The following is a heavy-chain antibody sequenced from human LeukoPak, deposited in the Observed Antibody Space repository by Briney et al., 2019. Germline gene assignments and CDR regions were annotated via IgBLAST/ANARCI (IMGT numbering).Heavy chain of an antibody. V-gene: IGHV5-51*01. Sequence: GESLKISCKGSGYSFNTFYIGWVRQTPETGLEWMGNIYPSDSETKYKPPFQGQITISVDKAITTAYLHLSGLKASDTGMYYCARLIYYGSGRTYFFDSWGQGTLVTVSP. J-gene: IGHJ4*02. CDR3: ARLIYYGSGRTYFFDS. CDR2: IYPSDSET. D-gene: IGHD3-10*01. CDR1: GYSFNTFY.